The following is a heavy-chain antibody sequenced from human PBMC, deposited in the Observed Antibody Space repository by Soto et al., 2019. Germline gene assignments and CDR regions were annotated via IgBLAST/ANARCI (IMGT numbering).Heavy chain of an antibody. CDR3: ARGRTVRNYADDSSDYFYFFDY. V-gene: IGHV4-59*01. CDR2: VYYTGST. J-gene: IGHJ4*02. D-gene: IGHD3-22*01. Sequence: SETLSLTCTVSGDSISTFYWGWMRQSPGKELEWIGYVYYTGSTNYNPSLKGRVTISVDRSKNQFSLKLTSANAADTAVYYCARGRTVRNYADDSSDYFYFFDYWGQGTQVTVSS. CDR1: GDSISTFY.